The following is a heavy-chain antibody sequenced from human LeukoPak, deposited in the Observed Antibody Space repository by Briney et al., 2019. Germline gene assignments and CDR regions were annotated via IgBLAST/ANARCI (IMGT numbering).Heavy chain of an antibody. J-gene: IGHJ4*02. V-gene: IGHV2-5*01. CDR1: GFSLSTSGVG. Sequence: SGPTLVKPKQTLTLTGAFSGFSLSTSGVGVGWIRQPPGKALEWLALIFWNDYSRYSPSVKSRLTITKDTSKNQVVLTMTNMDPVDTATYYCVHAISVDDTCHFDYWGQGTLVTVSS. D-gene: IGHD2-2*02. CDR2: IFWNDYS. CDR3: VHAISVDDTCHFDY.